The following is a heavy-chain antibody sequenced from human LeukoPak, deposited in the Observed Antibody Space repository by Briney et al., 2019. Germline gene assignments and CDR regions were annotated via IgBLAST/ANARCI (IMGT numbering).Heavy chain of an antibody. J-gene: IGHJ5*02. CDR2: TYTSGST. CDR3: AREDYSNYWFDP. Sequence: SETLSLTCTVSGGSISSCSYYWSWIRQPAGKGLEWIGRTYTSGSTNYNPSLKSRVTISVDTSKNQFSLKLSSVTAADTAVYYCAREDYSNYWFDPWGQGTLVTVSS. CDR1: GGSISSCSYY. V-gene: IGHV4-61*02. D-gene: IGHD4-11*01.